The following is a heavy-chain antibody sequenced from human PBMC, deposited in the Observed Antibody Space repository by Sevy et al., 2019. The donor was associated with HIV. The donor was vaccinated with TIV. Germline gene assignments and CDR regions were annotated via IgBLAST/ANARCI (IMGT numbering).Heavy chain of an antibody. CDR3: ARRYFYDSRGSTVFDY. J-gene: IGHJ4*02. Sequence: SETQSLTCTVSGVSISSFYWSWIRQPPGKGLEWIGNIYYSGSTNYNPSLKSRVTISVDTSKNQFSLKLSCVTAADTAGYYCARRYFYDSRGSTVFDYWGQGTLVTVSS. D-gene: IGHD3-22*01. CDR2: IYYSGST. CDR1: GVSISSFY. V-gene: IGHV4-59*13.